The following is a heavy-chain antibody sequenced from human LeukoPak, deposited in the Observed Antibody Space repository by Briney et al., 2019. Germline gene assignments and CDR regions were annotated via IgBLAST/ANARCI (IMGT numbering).Heavy chain of an antibody. D-gene: IGHD3-22*01. CDR1: GGSFSGYY. CDR2: INHSGST. V-gene: IGHV4-34*01. J-gene: IGHJ4*02. CDR3: ARARRPLRAYYYDSSGPGYFDY. Sequence: LETLSLTCAVYGGSFSGYYWSWIRQPPGKGLEWIGEINHSGSTNYNPSLKSRVTISVDTSKNQFSLKLSSVTAADTAVYYCARARRPLRAYYYDSSGPGYFDYWGQGTLVTVSS.